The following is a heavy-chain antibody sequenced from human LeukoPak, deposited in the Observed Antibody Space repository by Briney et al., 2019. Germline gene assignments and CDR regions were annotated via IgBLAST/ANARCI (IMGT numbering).Heavy chain of an antibody. CDR3: ASRGITGTSDAFDI. V-gene: IGHV4-34*01. Sequence: SETLSLTCAVYGGSFSGYYWSWIRQPPGKGLEWIGSIYYSGSTYYNPSLKSRVTISVDTSKNQFSLKLSSVTAADTAVYYCASRGITGTSDAFDIWGQGTMVTVSS. J-gene: IGHJ3*02. D-gene: IGHD1-7*01. CDR1: GGSFSGYY. CDR2: IYYSGST.